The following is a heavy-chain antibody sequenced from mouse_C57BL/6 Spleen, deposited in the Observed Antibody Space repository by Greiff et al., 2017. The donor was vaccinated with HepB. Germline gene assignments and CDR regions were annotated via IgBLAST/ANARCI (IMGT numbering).Heavy chain of an antibody. D-gene: IGHD1-1*01. CDR1: GYSFTGYY. CDR3: ARGEYYYGSSPFDY. Sequence: EVQLQQSGPELVKPGASVKISCKASGYSFTGYYMHWVKQSSEKSLEWIGEINPSTGGTSYNQKFKGKATLTVDKSSSTAYMQLKSLTSEDSAVYYCARGEYYYGSSPFDYWGQGTTLTVSS. CDR2: INPSTGGT. J-gene: IGHJ2*01. V-gene: IGHV1-43*01.